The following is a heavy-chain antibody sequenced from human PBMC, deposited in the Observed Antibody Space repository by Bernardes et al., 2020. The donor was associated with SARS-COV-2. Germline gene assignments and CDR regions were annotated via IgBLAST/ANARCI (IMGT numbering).Heavy chain of an antibody. CDR3: TRVRYDNAWYVASEDH. J-gene: IGHJ4*02. Sequence: GGSLRLSCAASGFSFSNYWMSWVRQAPGKRLEWVANIEQNVGERNYVDSVRGRFTISRDNAKNSLFLQMNSLRAEDTAVYYCTRVRYDNAWYVASEDHWGQGTLVIVSS. CDR2: IEQNVGER. CDR1: GFSFSNYW. D-gene: IGHD6-13*01. V-gene: IGHV3-7*01.